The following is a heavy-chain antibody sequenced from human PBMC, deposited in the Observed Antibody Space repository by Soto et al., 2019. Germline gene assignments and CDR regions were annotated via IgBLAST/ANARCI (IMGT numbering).Heavy chain of an antibody. Sequence: ASVKVSCKASGGTFSSYAISWVRQAPGQGLEWLGGIIPIFGTANYAQKFQGRVTITADESTSTAYMELSSLRSEDTAVYYCARRWEDYCSSTSCYPGWFDPWRQGTLVTVSS. J-gene: IGHJ5*02. V-gene: IGHV1-69*13. D-gene: IGHD2-2*01. CDR3: ARRWEDYCSSTSCYPGWFDP. CDR2: IIPIFGTA. CDR1: GGTFSSYA.